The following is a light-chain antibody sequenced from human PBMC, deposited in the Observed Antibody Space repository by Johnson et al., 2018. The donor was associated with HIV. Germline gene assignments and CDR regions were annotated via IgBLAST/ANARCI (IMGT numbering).Light chain of an antibody. V-gene: IGLV1-51*01. Sequence: QSVLMQAPSVSAAPGQKVTISCSGSYSNIGNNYVSWYQQVPGTAPKLLIYDNDKRPSGIPDRFSGPKSGTSATLGITGLQTGDEADYYCGTWDSSLGGGCFGTGTRVTVL. CDR3: GTWDSSLGGGC. CDR2: DND. J-gene: IGLJ1*01. CDR1: YSNIGNNY.